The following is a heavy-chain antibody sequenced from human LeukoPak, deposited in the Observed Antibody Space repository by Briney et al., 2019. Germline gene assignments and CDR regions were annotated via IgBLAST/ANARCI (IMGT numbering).Heavy chain of an antibody. J-gene: IGHJ6*02. V-gene: IGHV3-43*02. CDR2: ISGDGGST. D-gene: IGHD6-19*01. CDR1: GFTFDDYA. Sequence: GGSLRLSCAASGFTFDDYAMHWVRQAPGKGLEWVSLISGDGGSTYYADSVKGRFTISRDNSKNSLYLQMNSLRAEDTALYYCAKSYSSGWPFYYYYGMDVWGQGTTVTVSS. CDR3: AKSYSSGWPFYYYYGMDV.